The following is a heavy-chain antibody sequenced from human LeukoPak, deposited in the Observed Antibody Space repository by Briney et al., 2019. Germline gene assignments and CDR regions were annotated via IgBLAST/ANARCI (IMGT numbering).Heavy chain of an antibody. CDR1: GGTFSSYA. Sequence: SVKVSCKASGGTFSSYAISWVRQAPGQGLEWMGRIIPILGIANYAQKFQGRVTITADKSTSTAYMELSSLRSEDTAVYYCARDRGGITMIVVVITDYGMDVWGQGTTVTVSS. J-gene: IGHJ6*02. CDR2: IIPILGIA. V-gene: IGHV1-69*04. D-gene: IGHD3-22*01. CDR3: ARDRGGITMIVVVITDYGMDV.